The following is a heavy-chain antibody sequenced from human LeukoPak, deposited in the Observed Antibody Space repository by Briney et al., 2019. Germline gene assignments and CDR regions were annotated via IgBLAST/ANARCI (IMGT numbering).Heavy chain of an antibody. CDR1: GFTFNTYT. Sequence: GGSLRLSCAASGFTFNTYTMNWVRQAPGKGLEWVSYISGSSGIIDYADSVRGRFTISRDNAKNSLYLQMNSLRDEDTAVYYCARAPMVRGVITSFDQWGQGTLVTVPS. CDR2: ISGSSGII. D-gene: IGHD3-10*01. V-gene: IGHV3-48*02. CDR3: ARAPMVRGVITSFDQ. J-gene: IGHJ4*02.